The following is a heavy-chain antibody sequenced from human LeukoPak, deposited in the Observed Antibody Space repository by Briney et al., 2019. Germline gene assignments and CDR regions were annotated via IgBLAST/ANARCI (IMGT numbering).Heavy chain of an antibody. D-gene: IGHD3-22*01. CDR1: GFTFDEYG. CDR3: ARRAMIVVATPAVDY. J-gene: IGHJ4*02. V-gene: IGHV3-20*04. CDR2: IDWNGGST. Sequence: GDSLRLSCAASGFTFDEYGMSWVRQTPGKGLEWVSGIDWNGGSTGYADSVKGRFTISRNNAKNSLYLQMNSLRAEDTALYYCARRAMIVVATPAVDYWGQGTLVTVSS.